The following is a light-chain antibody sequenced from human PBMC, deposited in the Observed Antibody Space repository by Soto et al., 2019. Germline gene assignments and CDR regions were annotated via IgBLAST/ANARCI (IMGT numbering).Light chain of an antibody. V-gene: IGKV3D-15*01. CDR3: QQYNNWPRT. CDR2: GAS. J-gene: IGKJ5*01. Sequence: EIVLTQSPGALSLSPGKRATLSCRAIQSVDITNLAWCQQIPGQAPRRLIHGASRRATGIPARFSGSGSGTEFTLTISSLQSEDFAVYYCQQYNNWPRTFGQGTRLEI. CDR1: QSVDITN.